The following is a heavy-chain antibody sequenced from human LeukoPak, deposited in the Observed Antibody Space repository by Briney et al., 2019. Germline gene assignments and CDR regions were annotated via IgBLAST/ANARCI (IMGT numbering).Heavy chain of an antibody. CDR2: IKQDGSEK. CDR1: GFTFSGYW. CDR3: ARDLEI. J-gene: IGHJ3*02. Sequence: GGSLRLSCAASGFTFSGYWMTWVRQPPGKGLEWVAIIKQDGSEKYYVNSVKGRFTISRDNAKNSLYLQLNILRAEDTAVYYCARDLEIWGQGTMVTVSS. V-gene: IGHV3-7*01.